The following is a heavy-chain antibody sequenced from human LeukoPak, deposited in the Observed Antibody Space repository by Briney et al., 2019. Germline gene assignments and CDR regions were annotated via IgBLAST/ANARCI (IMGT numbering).Heavy chain of an antibody. J-gene: IGHJ4*02. CDR1: GFTFSSYS. Sequence: GSLRLSCAASGFTFSSYSMNWVRQPPGKGLEWIGEINHSGSTNYNPSLKSRVTISVDTSKNQFSLKLSSVTAADTAVYYCARARVLRYFDWEPEDWGQGTLVTVSS. CDR2: INHSGST. CDR3: ARARVLRYFDWEPED. V-gene: IGHV4-34*01. D-gene: IGHD3-9*01.